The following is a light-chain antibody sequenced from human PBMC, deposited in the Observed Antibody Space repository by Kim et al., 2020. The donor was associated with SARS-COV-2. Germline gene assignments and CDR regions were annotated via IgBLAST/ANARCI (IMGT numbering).Light chain of an antibody. CDR2: SNS. V-gene: IGLV1-44*01. Sequence: QSALTQTPSVSGIPGQRVTISCSGGSSNIGGNTVNWYHQVPGTAPKLLIHSNSQRRSGVPDRFSGSKSDTSASLAISWLQSEDEAAYYCASWDDRLNAYVFGSGTKVTVL. J-gene: IGLJ1*01. CDR3: ASWDDRLNAYV. CDR1: SSNIGGNT.